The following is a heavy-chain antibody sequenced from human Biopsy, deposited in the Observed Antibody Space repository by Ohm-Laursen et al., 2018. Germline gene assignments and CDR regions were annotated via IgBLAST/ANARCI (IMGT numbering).Heavy chain of an antibody. CDR2: VSSDGKNK. CDR1: GFILNNYG. D-gene: IGHD1-26*01. CDR3: AKGLYSGSYYYDS. J-gene: IGHJ4*02. Sequence: SLRLSCAASGFILNNYGLSWVRQAPGRGLEWVAAVSSDGKNKHYADSVQGRFTISRDNSKNTVDLQMNSLRAEDTAVYYCAKGLYSGSYYYDSWGQGTLVTVSS. V-gene: IGHV3-30*18.